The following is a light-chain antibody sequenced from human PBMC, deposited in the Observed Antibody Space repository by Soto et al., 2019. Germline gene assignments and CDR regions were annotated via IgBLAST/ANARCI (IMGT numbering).Light chain of an antibody. CDR1: SSDVGGYDY. V-gene: IGLV2-14*01. J-gene: IGLJ1*01. Sequence: QSVLTQPASLSGSPGQSIALSCPCNSSDVGGYDYVSWYQQQPDKAPKLMIYEVTKRPSGVSNRFSGSKSGNTASLTISGLQSEDEADYYCSSHTSGSTRVFGTGTKVTVL. CDR2: EVT. CDR3: SSHTSGSTRV.